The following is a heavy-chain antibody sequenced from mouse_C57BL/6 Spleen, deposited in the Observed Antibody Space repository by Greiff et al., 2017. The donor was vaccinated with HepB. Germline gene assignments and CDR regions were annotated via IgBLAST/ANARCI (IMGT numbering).Heavy chain of an antibody. CDR1: GFTFSSYG. Sequence: EVMLVESGGDLVKPGGSLKLSCAASGFTFSSYGMSWVRQTPDKRLEWVATISSGGSYTYYPDSVKGRFTISRDNAKNTLYLQMSSLKSEDTAIYYCARLRMITRAMDYWGQGTTLTVSS. J-gene: IGHJ2*01. CDR2: ISSGGSYT. V-gene: IGHV5-6*02. CDR3: ARLRMITRAMDY. D-gene: IGHD2-4*01.